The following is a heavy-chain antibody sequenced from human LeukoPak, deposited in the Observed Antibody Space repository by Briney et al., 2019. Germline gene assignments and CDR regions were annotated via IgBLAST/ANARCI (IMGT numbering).Heavy chain of an antibody. D-gene: IGHD6-13*01. V-gene: IGHV4-34*01. CDR1: X. Sequence: XWSWIRXPPGKGLEWIGEINHSGSTNYNPSLKSRVTISVDTSKNQFSLKLSSVTAADTAVYYCARGKQQLAKGDDYWGQGTLVTVSS. CDR3: ARGKQQLAKGDDY. J-gene: IGHJ4*02. CDR2: INHSGST.